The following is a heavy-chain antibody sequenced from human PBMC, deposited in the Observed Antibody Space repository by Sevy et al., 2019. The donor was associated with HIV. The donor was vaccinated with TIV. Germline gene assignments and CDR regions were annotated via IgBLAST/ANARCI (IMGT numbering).Heavy chain of an antibody. CDR2: ISGSGGSP. V-gene: IGHV3-23*01. J-gene: IGHJ6*02. CDR1: GFIIGTYA. CDR3: AKGDRTFYGMDV. Sequence: GGSLRLSCAASGFIIGTYAMSWVRQAPGKGLEWVSAISGSGGSPYYADSLKGRFTISRDNSKKKLYLQMNSLRAEDTAVYYCAKGDRTFYGMDVWGQGTTVTVSS.